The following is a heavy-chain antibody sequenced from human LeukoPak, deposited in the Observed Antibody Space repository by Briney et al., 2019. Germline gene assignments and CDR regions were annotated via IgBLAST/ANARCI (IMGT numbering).Heavy chain of an antibody. V-gene: IGHV3-23*03. Sequence: GGSLRLSCGTSGFTFYSYAMTWVRQAPGKGLEWVSVLYSDGNTKYADSVQGRFTISRDNSKNTLYLEMNSLSPDDTAVYYCARGVEPLAANTLAYWGQGTLVTVSS. J-gene: IGHJ4*02. CDR1: GFTFYSYA. CDR3: ARGVEPLAANTLAY. D-gene: IGHD1-14*01. CDR2: LYSDGNT.